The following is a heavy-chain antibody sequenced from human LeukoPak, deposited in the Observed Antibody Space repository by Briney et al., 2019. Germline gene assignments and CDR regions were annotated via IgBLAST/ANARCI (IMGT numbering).Heavy chain of an antibody. Sequence: GGSLRLSCAASGFTFSSYEMNWVRQAPGKGLEWVSYISSSGSTIYYADSVKGRFTISRENAKNSLYLQMNSLRAEDTAVYYCVRAADYGDYGGFDYWGQGTLVTVSS. V-gene: IGHV3-48*03. D-gene: IGHD4-17*01. J-gene: IGHJ4*02. CDR3: VRAADYGDYGGFDY. CDR1: GFTFSSYE. CDR2: ISSSGSTI.